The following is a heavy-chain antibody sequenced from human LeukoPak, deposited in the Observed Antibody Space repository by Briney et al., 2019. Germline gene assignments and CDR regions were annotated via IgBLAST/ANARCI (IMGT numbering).Heavy chain of an antibody. V-gene: IGHV3-7*01. J-gene: IGHJ5*02. CDR1: GFTFSSYW. CDR2: IKQDGSEK. Sequence: GGSLRLSCAASGFTFSSYWMSWVRQAPGKGLEWVANIKQDGSEKYYVNSVKGRFTISRDNAKNSLYLQMNSLRAEDTAVYYCARGPHPVVRWEVNWFDPWGQGTLVTVSS. CDR3: ARGPHPVVRWEVNWFDP. D-gene: IGHD3-22*01.